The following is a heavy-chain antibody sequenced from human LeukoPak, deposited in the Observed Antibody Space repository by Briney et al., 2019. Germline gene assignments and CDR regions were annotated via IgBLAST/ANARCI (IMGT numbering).Heavy chain of an antibody. V-gene: IGHV3-15*01. CDR1: GFTCSNAR. CDR3: TTLGTRFYGSGGSCSH. D-gene: IGHD2-15*01. Sequence: GGSLRLSCAASGFTCSNARMGWVRPAPGKGLEWVGRIKSKTDGGTTDYAAPVKGRFTISRDDAKNTLYLQMNSLKTEDTAVYYCTTLGTRFYGSGGSCSHWGQGTLVTVSS. J-gene: IGHJ4*02. CDR2: IKSKTDGGTT.